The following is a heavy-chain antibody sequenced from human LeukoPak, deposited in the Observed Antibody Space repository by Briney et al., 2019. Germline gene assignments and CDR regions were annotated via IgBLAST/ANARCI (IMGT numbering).Heavy chain of an antibody. CDR1: GGTFSSYA. J-gene: IGHJ3*02. Sequence: ASVKVSCKASGGTFSSYAISWVRQAPGQGLEWMGRIIPILGIANYAQKFQGRVTITADKSTSTAYMELSSLRSEDTAVYYCARVWKGDPDAFDIWGQGTMVTVSS. CDR3: ARVWKGDPDAFDI. CDR2: IIPILGIA. D-gene: IGHD2-21*02. V-gene: IGHV1-69*04.